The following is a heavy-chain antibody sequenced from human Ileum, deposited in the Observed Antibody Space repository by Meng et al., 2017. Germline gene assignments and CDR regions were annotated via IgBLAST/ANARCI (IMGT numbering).Heavy chain of an antibody. D-gene: IGHD2-15*01. CDR1: GGSISRSNYY. J-gene: IGHJ4*02. CDR2: MYYSGST. V-gene: IGHV4-39*07. Sequence: QLQRQEPGPGPVKPSETLSLTCTVSGGSISRSNYYWGWIRQPPGKGLEWIGSMYYSGSTYYNPSLKSRVIISEDMSKNQFSLKLSSVTAADTAVYYCARGGTVYNFDYWGQGTLVTVSS. CDR3: ARGGTVYNFDY.